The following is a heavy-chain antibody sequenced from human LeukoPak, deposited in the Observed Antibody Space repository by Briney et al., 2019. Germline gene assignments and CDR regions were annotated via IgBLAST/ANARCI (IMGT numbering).Heavy chain of an antibody. CDR2: INPNSGGT. V-gene: IGHV1-2*02. CDR1: GYTFTGYY. J-gene: IGHJ5*02. D-gene: IGHD2-15*01. CDR3: ATRYCIRGTCYLYH. Sequence: ASVKVSCKASGYTFTGYYMHWVRQAPGQGLEWMGWINPNSGGTNYAQKFQGRVTMTRDMSISTAYMELSRLTSDDTAVYYCATRYCIRGTCYLYHWGQGSLVTVSS.